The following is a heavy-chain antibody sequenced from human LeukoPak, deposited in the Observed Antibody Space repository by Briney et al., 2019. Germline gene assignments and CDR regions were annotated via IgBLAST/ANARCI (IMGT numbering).Heavy chain of an antibody. V-gene: IGHV4-59*08. J-gene: IGHJ5*02. Sequence: SETLSLTCTVSGGSISSYYGSWIRQPPGKGLEWIGYIYYSGSTNYNPSLKSRVTISVDTSKNQFSLKLSSVTAADTAVYYCARLSVRRFDPWGQGTLVTVSS. D-gene: IGHD3-3*02. CDR2: IYYSGST. CDR1: GGSISSYY. CDR3: ARLSVRRFDP.